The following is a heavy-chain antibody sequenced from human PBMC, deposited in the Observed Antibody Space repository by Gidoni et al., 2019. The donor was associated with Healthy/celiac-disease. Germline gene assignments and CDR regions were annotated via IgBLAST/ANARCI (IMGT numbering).Heavy chain of an antibody. CDR3: TTGYSYGYPFDY. V-gene: IGHV3-15*01. Sequence: EVQLVESGGGLVKPGGSLRLSCPASGFTFSNAWMSWVRQAPGKGLEWVGRIKSKTDGGTTDYAAPVKGRFTISRDDSKNTLYLQMNSLKTEDTAVYYCTTGYSYGYPFDYWGQGTLVTVSS. CDR1: GFTFSNAW. D-gene: IGHD5-18*01. CDR2: IKSKTDGGTT. J-gene: IGHJ4*02.